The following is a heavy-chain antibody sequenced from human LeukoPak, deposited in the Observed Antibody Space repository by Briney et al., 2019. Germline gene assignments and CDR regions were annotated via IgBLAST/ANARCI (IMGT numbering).Heavy chain of an antibody. CDR1: GFTVSSNY. J-gene: IGHJ1*01. Sequence: PGGSLRLSCAASGFTVSSNYMSWVRQAPGRGLEWVSIIYSDSSTYYADSVRGRFIISRDNSKNSMYLQMNSLRAEDTAIYYCARILAEYFQHWGQGTLVTVSS. CDR3: ARILAEYFQH. CDR2: IYSDSST. V-gene: IGHV3-53*01.